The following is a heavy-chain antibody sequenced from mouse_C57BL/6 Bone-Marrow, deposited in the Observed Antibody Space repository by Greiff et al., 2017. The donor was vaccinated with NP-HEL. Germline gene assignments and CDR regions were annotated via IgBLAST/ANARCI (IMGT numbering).Heavy chain of an antibody. CDR1: GYTFTSYW. D-gene: IGHD2-1*01. Sequence: VQLQQPGAELVKPGASVKLSCKASGYTFTSYWMQWVKQRPGQGLEWIGEIDPSDSYTNYNQKFKGKATLTVDTSSSTSYMHLSSLTSEDSAVDYCARWNYVNSFAYWGQGTLVTVSA. CDR3: ARWNYVNSFAY. V-gene: IGHV1-50*01. CDR2: IDPSDSYT. J-gene: IGHJ3*01.